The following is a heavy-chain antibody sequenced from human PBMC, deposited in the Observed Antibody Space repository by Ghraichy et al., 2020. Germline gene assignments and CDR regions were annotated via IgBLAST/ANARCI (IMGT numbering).Heavy chain of an antibody. CDR1: GGSISSYY. CDR2: IYTSGST. V-gene: IGHV4-4*07. CDR3: ARGSLDSSGYYGYYFDY. D-gene: IGHD3-22*01. Sequence: SQTLSLTCTVSGGSISSYYWSWIRQPAGKGLEWIGRIYTSGSTNYNPSLKSRVTMSVDTSKNQFSLKLSSVTAADTAVYYCARGSLDSSGYYGYYFDYWGQGTLVTVSS. J-gene: IGHJ4*02.